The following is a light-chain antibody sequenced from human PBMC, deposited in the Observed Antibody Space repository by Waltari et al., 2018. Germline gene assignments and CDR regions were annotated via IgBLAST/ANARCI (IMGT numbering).Light chain of an antibody. J-gene: IGLJ2*01. CDR3: SSYTSSNTLI. CDR1: SSDVGAYSY. CDR2: DVS. V-gene: IGLV2-14*03. Sequence: QSALTQPASVSGSPGQSITISCTGTSSDVGAYSYVSWYQQHPGKAPKLMIYDVSKRPSGVSTRFSGSKSANTASLTISGLQAEDEAAYYCSSYTSSNTLIFGGGTTLTVL.